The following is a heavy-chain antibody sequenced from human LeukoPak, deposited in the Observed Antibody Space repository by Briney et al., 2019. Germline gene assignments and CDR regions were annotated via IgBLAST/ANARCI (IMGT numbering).Heavy chain of an antibody. CDR1: GFTFSSYS. D-gene: IGHD5-12*01. V-gene: IGHV3-48*01. CDR2: ISGSSNTI. J-gene: IGHJ4*02. Sequence: PGGSLRLSCAASGFTFSSYSVNWVRQAPGKGLEWVSYISGSSNTIYYADSVKGRFTISRDNAKNSLYLQMNSLRAEDTAVYNCARWSYGSGYALDYWGQGTLVTVSS. CDR3: ARWSYGSGYALDY.